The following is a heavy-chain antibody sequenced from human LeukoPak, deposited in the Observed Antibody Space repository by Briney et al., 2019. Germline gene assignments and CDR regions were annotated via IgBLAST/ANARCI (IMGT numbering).Heavy chain of an antibody. CDR1: GGSISSSSYY. CDR3: ARVAAAGNYYFDY. D-gene: IGHD6-13*01. J-gene: IGHJ4*02. V-gene: IGHV4-39*07. Sequence: SETLSLTCTVSGGSISSSSYYWGWIRQPPGTGLEWIGSIYYSGSTYYNPSLKSRVTISIDTSKNQFSLKLSSVTAADTAVYFCARVAAAGNYYFDYWGRGTLVTVSS. CDR2: IYYSGST.